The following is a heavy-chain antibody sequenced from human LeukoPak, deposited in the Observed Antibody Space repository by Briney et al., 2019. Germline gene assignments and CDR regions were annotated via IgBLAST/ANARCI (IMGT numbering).Heavy chain of an antibody. CDR3: AKDQYSSGWYNWFDP. CDR2: ISGSGGST. D-gene: IGHD6-19*01. Sequence: PGGSLRLSCAASGFTFSSYAMSWVRQAPGKGLEWVSAISGSGGSTYYADSVKGRFTISRDNSKSTLCLQMNSLGAEDTAVYYCAKDQYSSGWYNWFDPWGQGTLVTVSS. V-gene: IGHV3-23*01. J-gene: IGHJ5*02. CDR1: GFTFSSYA.